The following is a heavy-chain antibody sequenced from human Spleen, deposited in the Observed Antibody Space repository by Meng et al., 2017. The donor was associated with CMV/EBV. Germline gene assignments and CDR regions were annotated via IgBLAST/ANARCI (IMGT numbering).Heavy chain of an antibody. J-gene: IGHJ5*02. CDR3: AVAPLHYGSFSGVS. Sequence: GGSLRLSCAPSGFIFSGCEMNWVRQAPGNGLEWLSYITSSGSIPYYADSVKGRFTISRDNAKNSLSLQMNSLRADDTAVYYCAVAPLHYGSFSGVSWGQGTLVTVSS. CDR2: ITSSGSIP. CDR1: GFIFSGCE. D-gene: IGHD3-22*01. V-gene: IGHV3-48*03.